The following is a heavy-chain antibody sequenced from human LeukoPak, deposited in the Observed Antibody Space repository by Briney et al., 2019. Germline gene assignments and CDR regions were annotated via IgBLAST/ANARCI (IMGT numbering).Heavy chain of an antibody. Sequence: ASVKVSCKASGYSFTSHYMHWVRQAPGQGLEWMGWINPNSGGTNYAQKFQGRVTMTRDTSISTAYMELSRLRSDDTAVYYCARGLLGGGDSNYFDYWGQGTLVTVSS. J-gene: IGHJ4*02. CDR1: GYSFTSHY. V-gene: IGHV1-2*02. D-gene: IGHD2-21*02. CDR2: INPNSGGT. CDR3: ARGLLGGGDSNYFDY.